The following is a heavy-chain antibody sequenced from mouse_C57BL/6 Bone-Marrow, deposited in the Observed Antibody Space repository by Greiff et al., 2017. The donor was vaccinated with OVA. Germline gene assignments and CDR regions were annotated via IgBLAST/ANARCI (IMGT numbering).Heavy chain of an antibody. Sequence: DVQLQESGGGLVQPGGSMKLSCVASGFTFSNYWMNWVRQSPEKGLEWVAQIRLKSDNYATHYAESVKGRFTISRDDSKSSVYLQMNNLRAEDTGIYYCTDGYYLYYYAMDYWGQGTSVTVSS. CDR3: TDGYYLYYYAMDY. CDR2: IRLKSDNYAT. D-gene: IGHD2-3*01. J-gene: IGHJ4*01. V-gene: IGHV6-3*01. CDR1: GFTFSNYW.